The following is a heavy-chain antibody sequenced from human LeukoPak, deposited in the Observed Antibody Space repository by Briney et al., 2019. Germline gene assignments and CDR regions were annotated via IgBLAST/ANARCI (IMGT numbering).Heavy chain of an antibody. Sequence: QAGGSLRLSCAASGFTFSTYSMNWVRQAPGKGLEWVSYITSSGSTIYYADSVKGRFTISRDNAKNSLYLQMNSLRAEDTAVYYCVSFYETYWGRGTLVTVSS. D-gene: IGHD2/OR15-2a*01. CDR3: VSFYETY. CDR1: GFTFSTYS. J-gene: IGHJ4*02. CDR2: ITSSGSTI. V-gene: IGHV3-48*04.